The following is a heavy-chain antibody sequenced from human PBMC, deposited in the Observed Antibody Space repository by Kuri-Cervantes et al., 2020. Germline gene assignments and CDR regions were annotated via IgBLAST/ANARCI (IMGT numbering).Heavy chain of an antibody. CDR1: GGSISSYY. CDR2: INYSGST. J-gene: IGHJ4*02. CDR3: ARAGKYYDFWSGYYFDY. V-gene: IGHV4-59*01. D-gene: IGHD3-3*01. Sequence: SETLSLTCTVSGGSISSYYWSWIRQPPGKGLEWIGYINYSGSTNYNPSLKSRVTISVDTSKNQFSLKLSSVTAADTAVYYCARAGKYYDFWSGYYFDYWGQGTLVTVSS.